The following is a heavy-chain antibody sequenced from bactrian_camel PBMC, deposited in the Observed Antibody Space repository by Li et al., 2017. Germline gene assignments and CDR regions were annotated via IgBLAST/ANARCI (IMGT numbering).Heavy chain of an antibody. CDR2: ISSGGDST. Sequence: QLVESGGGLVQPGGSLSLSCTASGFTFDDSDMGWYRQAPEKEIEWIAFISSGGDSTVYADSVKGRFTISRDNAKNTLYLQLNSLKTEDTAMYYCAMYLGMRGSDYNPRGQGTQVTVS. D-gene: IGHD2*01. J-gene: IGHJ4*01. V-gene: IGHV3S65*01. CDR3: AMYLGMRGSDYNP. CDR1: GFTFDDSD.